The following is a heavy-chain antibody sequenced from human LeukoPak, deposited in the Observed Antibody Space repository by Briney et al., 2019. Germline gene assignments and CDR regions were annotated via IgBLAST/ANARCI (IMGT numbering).Heavy chain of an antibody. D-gene: IGHD3-3*01. CDR2: IYYSGST. V-gene: IGHV4-31*03. J-gene: IGHJ5*02. CDR3: ARNRLRFLESNWFDP. Sequence: PSETLSLTCTVSGGSISSGGYYWSWIRQHPGKGLEWIGYIYYSGSTYYNPSLKSRVTISVDTSKNQFSLKLSSVTAADTAVYYCARNRLRFLESNWFDPWGQGTLVTVSS. CDR1: GGSISSGGYY.